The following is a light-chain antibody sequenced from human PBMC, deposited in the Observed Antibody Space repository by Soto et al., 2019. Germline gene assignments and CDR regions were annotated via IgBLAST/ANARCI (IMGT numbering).Light chain of an antibody. CDR3: SSYTSSSTLVYV. V-gene: IGLV2-14*01. J-gene: IGLJ1*01. Sequence: QCALTQPASVSGSPGQSITISCTGTSSDVGGYNYVSWYQQHPGKAPKLMIYDVSNRPSGVSNRFSGSKSGNTASLTISGLQAEDEADYYCSSYTSSSTLVYVFGTGTEVTVL. CDR2: DVS. CDR1: SSDVGGYNY.